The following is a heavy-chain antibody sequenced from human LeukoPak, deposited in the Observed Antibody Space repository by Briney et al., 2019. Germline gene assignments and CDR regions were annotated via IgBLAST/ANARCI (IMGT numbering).Heavy chain of an antibody. CDR1: GGSLSDYY. D-gene: IGHD5-12*01. J-gene: IGHJ4*02. CDR2: ISHRGRT. CDR3: ARVSGYDWESFYDY. V-gene: IGHV4-34*01. Sequence: PSETLSLTCAVYGGSLSDYYWSWIRQSPGKGLEWIGEISHRGRTYYNLSLKSRVTISVDTSKNQFSLKLSSVTAADTAMYYCARVSGYDWESFYDYWGQGSLVTVSS.